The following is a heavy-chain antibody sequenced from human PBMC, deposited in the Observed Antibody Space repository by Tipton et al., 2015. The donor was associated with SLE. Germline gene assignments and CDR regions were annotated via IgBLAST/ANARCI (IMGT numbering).Heavy chain of an antibody. Sequence: TLSLTCTVSGGPISSYYWSWIRQPPGKGLEWIGYIYYSGSTNYNPSLKSRVTISVDTSKKQFSLKVSSVTAADTAVYYCARAQRLVRWFDPWGQGTLVTVSS. D-gene: IGHD6-13*01. J-gene: IGHJ5*02. CDR2: IYYSGST. V-gene: IGHV4-59*12. CDR1: GGPISSYY. CDR3: ARAQRLVRWFDP.